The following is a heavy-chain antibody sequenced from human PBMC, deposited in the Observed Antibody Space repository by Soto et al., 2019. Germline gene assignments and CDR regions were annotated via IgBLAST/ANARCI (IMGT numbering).Heavy chain of an antibody. Sequence: ASVKVSCKASGYNFTAYAIYWVRQAPRQRLEWLGWINGGNDKTGYSQRFQGRLSITKKTSATTAFMELSNLRSEDTAVYYCARVGYFDSDGFPRPYVSWGQGSLVTV. CDR3: ARVGYFDSDGFPRPYVS. CDR1: GYNFTAYA. CDR2: INGGNDKT. V-gene: IGHV1-3*01. J-gene: IGHJ5*02. D-gene: IGHD3-22*01.